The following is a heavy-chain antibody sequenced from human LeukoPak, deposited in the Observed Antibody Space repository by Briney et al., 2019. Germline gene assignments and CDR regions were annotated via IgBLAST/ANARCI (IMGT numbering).Heavy chain of an antibody. D-gene: IGHD2-8*01. CDR1: GDSVSSSNYY. V-gene: IGHV4-39*01. CDR3: ASGYAYVLLVAEYFDH. Sequence: PSETLSLTCTVSGDSVSSSNYYWVGIRQPPGKGLEWIATIHYSGITYYNTSLKSRGTISIDTSRNQFSLKLTSVTAADTAVYYCASGYAYVLLVAEYFDHWGQGTQVTVSS. J-gene: IGHJ1*01. CDR2: IHYSGIT.